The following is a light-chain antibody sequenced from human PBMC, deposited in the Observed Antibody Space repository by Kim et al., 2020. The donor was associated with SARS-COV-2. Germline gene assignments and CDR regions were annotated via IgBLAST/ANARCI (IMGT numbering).Light chain of an antibody. CDR2: DVT. CDR3: CSYAGSVV. CDR1: SSDVGSYNY. J-gene: IGLJ2*01. V-gene: IGLV2-11*01. Sequence: QGQSVTIPCTGTSSDVGSYNYVSWYQQHPGKAPKLIIYDVTKRPSGVPDRFSGSKSGNTASLTISGLQAEDEADYYCCSYAGSVVFGGGTQLTVL.